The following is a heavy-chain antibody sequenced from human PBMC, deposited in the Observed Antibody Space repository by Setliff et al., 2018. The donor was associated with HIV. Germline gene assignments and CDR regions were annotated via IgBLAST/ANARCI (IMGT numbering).Heavy chain of an antibody. J-gene: IGHJ3*02. CDR2: IKSKTDGGTT. CDR1: GFTFSNAW. V-gene: IGHV3-15*01. D-gene: IGHD3-10*01. CDR3: ITTVMDRGRDAFDI. Sequence: PAGSLRLSCAASGFTFSNAWMYWVRQAPGKGLEWVGHIKSKTDGGTTDYAAPVKGRITISRDDSKDTLYLQMKSLKTENTAVYYCITTVMDRGRDAFDIWGQGTMVTVXS.